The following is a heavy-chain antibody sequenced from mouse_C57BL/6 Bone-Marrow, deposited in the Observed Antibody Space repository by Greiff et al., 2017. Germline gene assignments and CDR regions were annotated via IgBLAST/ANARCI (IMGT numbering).Heavy chain of an antibody. CDR2: ISYDGSN. Sequence: ESGPGLVKPSQSLSLTCSVTGYSITSGYYWNWIRQFPGNKLEWMGYISYDGSNNYNPSLKNRISITRDTSKNQFFLKLNSVTTEDTATYYCAELWSDSAYWGQGTLVTVSA. CDR1: GYSITSGYY. V-gene: IGHV3-6*01. J-gene: IGHJ3*01. D-gene: IGHD1-1*02. CDR3: AELWSDSAY.